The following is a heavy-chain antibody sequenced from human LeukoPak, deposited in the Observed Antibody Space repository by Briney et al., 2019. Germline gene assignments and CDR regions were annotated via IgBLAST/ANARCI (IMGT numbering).Heavy chain of an antibody. D-gene: IGHD6-13*01. CDR2: IYYSGNT. CDR1: GVSISSSNSY. CDR3: ARDSITATGPIYFDY. Sequence: PSETLSLTCTVSGVSISSSNSYWGWIRQPPGKGLEWIGSIYYSGNTYYNPSLKSRVTILVDTSKNQFSLKLSSVTAADTAVYYCARDSITATGPIYFDYWGQGTLVTVSS. J-gene: IGHJ4*02. V-gene: IGHV4-39*07.